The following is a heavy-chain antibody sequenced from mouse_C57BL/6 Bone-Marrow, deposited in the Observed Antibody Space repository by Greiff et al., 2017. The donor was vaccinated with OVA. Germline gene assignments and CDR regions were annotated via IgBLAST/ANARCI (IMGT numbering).Heavy chain of an antibody. J-gene: IGHJ2*01. CDR2: IRNKANGYTT. V-gene: IGHV7-3*01. CDR3: ARYPSFDY. CDR1: GFTFTDYY. Sequence: EVQLQESGGGLVQPGGSLILSCAASGFTFTDYYMSWVRQPPGKALEWLGFIRNKANGYTTEYSASVKGRFTISRDNSQSILYLQMNALRAEDSATYYCARYPSFDYWGQGTTLTVSS.